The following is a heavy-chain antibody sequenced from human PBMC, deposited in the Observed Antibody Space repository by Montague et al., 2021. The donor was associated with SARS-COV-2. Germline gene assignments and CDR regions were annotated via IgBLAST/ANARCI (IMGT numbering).Heavy chain of an antibody. CDR1: GGSISSSSYY. CDR2: IYYSGST. CDR3: AGEIVVVTQTYHYGMDV. J-gene: IGHJ6*02. V-gene: IGHV4-39*07. Sequence: SETLSLTCTVSGGSISSSSYYWGWIRQPPGKGLEWIGYIYYSGSTYYNPSLTSRVTISVDTSKNQFSLKLSSVTAADTAVYYCAGEIVVVTQTYHYGMDVWGQGTTVTVSS. D-gene: IGHD3-22*01.